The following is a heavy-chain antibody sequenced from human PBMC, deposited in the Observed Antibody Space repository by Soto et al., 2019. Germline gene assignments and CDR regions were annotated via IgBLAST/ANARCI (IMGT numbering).Heavy chain of an antibody. Sequence: GGSLRLSCAASGFTFSSYAMSWVRQTPGTGLEWVSVISGSGGSTSYADSVKGRFTISRDNYKNTLYLQMNSLRGDDTAIYYCAKDRRVVRGYYITLVDWGQGTPVTVSS. CDR3: AKDRRVVRGYYITLVD. J-gene: IGHJ4*02. D-gene: IGHD3-22*01. CDR2: ISGSGGST. CDR1: GFTFSSYA. V-gene: IGHV3-23*01.